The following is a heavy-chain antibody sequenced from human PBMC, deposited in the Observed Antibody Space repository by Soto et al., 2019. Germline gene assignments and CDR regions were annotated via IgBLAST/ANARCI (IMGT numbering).Heavy chain of an antibody. Sequence: LGESLKISCKGSGYSFTSYWIGWVRQMPGKGLEWMGIIYPGDSDTRYSPSFQGQVTISADKSISTAYLQWSSLKASDTAMYYCARGHYYDSSGYYLTLVSWFDPWGQGTLVTVSS. CDR1: GYSFTSYW. J-gene: IGHJ5*02. V-gene: IGHV5-51*01. D-gene: IGHD3-22*01. CDR3: ARGHYYDSSGYYLTLVSWFDP. CDR2: IYPGDSDT.